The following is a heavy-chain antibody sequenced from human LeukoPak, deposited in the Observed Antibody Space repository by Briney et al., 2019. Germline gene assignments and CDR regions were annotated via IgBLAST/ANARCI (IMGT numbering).Heavy chain of an antibody. Sequence: SETLSLTCTVSGGSTSSYYWSWIRQPPGKGLEWIGYIYTSGSTNYNPSLKSRVTISVDTSKNQFPLKLSSVTAADTAAYYCARHGYHDFWSGYGGFDPWGQGTLVTVSS. D-gene: IGHD3-3*01. CDR1: GGSTSSYY. CDR3: ARHGYHDFWSGYGGFDP. V-gene: IGHV4-4*09. J-gene: IGHJ5*02. CDR2: IYTSGST.